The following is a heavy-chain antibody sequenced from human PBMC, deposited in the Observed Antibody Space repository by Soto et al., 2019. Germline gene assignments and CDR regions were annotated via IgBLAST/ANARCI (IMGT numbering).Heavy chain of an antibody. CDR3: ARGPPWVGAFDN. CDR2: TSHTGTT. D-gene: IGHD1-26*01. V-gene: IGHV4-59*01. Sequence: QVQLQETGPGLVKPSEHLSLTCTVSGVSISSDYWTWIRQSPGKRLEWIAYTSHTGTTDYNPSLKRQINITIDTSKNPFPLKPSLVTAAGTAVDYCARGPPWVGAFDNWGQGTKVTVSP. CDR1: GVSISSDY. J-gene: IGHJ4*03.